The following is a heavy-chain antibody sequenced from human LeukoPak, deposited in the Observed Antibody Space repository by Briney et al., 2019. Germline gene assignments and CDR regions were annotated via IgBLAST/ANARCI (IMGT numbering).Heavy chain of an antibody. CDR2: INHSGST. CDR1: GGSLSGYY. Sequence: PSETLSLTCAVYGGSLSGYYWSWIRQPPGKGREGIGEINHSGSTNYNPSLKSRVTISVDTSKNQFSLKLSSVTAADTAVYSCAVGSYYDFWSGAVRWFDPWGQGTLVTVSS. CDR3: AVGSYYDFWSGAVRWFDP. V-gene: IGHV4-34*01. D-gene: IGHD3-3*01. J-gene: IGHJ5*02.